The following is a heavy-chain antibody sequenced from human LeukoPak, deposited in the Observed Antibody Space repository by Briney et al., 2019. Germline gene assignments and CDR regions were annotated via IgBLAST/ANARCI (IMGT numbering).Heavy chain of an antibody. CDR3: ARATMVRGVIYYGMDV. Sequence: SETLSLTCTVSGGSISSRSYYWGWIRQPPGKGLEWIGSIYYSGSTSYNPSLKSRVTISVDTSKNQFSLKLSSVTAADTAVYYCARATMVRGVIYYGMDVWGQGTTVTVSS. D-gene: IGHD3-10*01. J-gene: IGHJ6*02. CDR2: IYYSGST. V-gene: IGHV4-39*07. CDR1: GGSISSRSYY.